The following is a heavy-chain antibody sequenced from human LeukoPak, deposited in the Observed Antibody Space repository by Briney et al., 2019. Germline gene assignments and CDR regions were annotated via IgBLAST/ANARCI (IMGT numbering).Heavy chain of an antibody. CDR2: ISYDGSNK. J-gene: IGHJ4*02. V-gene: IGHV3-30*04. Sequence: GGSLRLSCAASGFTFSTNAMHWVRQAPGKGLEWVAVISYDGSNKYYADSVKGRFTISRDNSKNTLYLQMNSLRAEDTAVYYCARDGSGSYFPSPHDYWGQGTLVTVSS. D-gene: IGHD1-26*01. CDR3: ARDGSGSYFPSPHDY. CDR1: GFTFSTNA.